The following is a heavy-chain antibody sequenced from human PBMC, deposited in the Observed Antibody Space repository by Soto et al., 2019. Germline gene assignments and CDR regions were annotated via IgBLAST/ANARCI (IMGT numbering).Heavy chain of an antibody. J-gene: IGHJ4*02. CDR3: AKDARRTGLVGHWID. Sequence: VQLLESGGGLVQPGGSLRLSCGASGFTASNYAMTWVRQAPGKGLQWVSTIRDSGRSAYYADSVKGRFAISRDNSKNTLFWQLNDRRAEDTAVYFCAKDARRTGLVGHWIDWGQGTLVTVSS. CDR2: IRDSGRSA. V-gene: IGHV3-23*01. D-gene: IGHD2-8*02. CDR1: GFTASNYA.